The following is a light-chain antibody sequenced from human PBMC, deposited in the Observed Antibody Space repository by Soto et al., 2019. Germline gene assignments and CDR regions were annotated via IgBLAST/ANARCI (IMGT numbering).Light chain of an antibody. Sequence: QSALTQHVSVSGSPGQSITIPCTGTSSDIGAYDSVSWYQQYPGKAPKLIIYDVANRPSGVSDRLSGSKSGNTASLTISGLQAEDEADYYCSSYTTFSTLVLGGGTKLTVL. CDR3: SSYTTFSTLV. CDR2: DVA. V-gene: IGLV2-14*01. CDR1: SSDIGAYDS. J-gene: IGLJ3*02.